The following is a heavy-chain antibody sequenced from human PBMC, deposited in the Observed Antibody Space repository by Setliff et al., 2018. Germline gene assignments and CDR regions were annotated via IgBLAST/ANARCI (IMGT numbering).Heavy chain of an antibody. D-gene: IGHD3-10*01. V-gene: IGHV3-23*01. CDR2: IRGSGDAT. CDR3: RLWFGELSRDY. J-gene: IGHJ4*02. CDR1: GFAFSRYG. Sequence: GSLRLSCAASGFAFSRYGMHWVRQAPGKGLEWVSAIRGSGDATSYADSVKGRFTVSRDNSKNALYLQMNSLRAEDTAVYYCRLWFGELSRDYWGPGTLVTVSS.